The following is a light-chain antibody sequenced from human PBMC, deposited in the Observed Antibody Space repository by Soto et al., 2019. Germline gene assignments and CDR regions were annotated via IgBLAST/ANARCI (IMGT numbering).Light chain of an antibody. V-gene: IGLV2-8*01. CDR3: SSYAGSTNLRV. J-gene: IGLJ1*01. Sequence: QSALTQPPSASGSPGQSVTISCTGTSSDVGGYNYVSWYQQHPGKAPKLMIYEVSKRPSGVPDRFSGSKSGNTASLTVSGLQAEDEADYYCSSYAGSTNLRVCGTGTKVP. CDR2: EVS. CDR1: SSDVGGYNY.